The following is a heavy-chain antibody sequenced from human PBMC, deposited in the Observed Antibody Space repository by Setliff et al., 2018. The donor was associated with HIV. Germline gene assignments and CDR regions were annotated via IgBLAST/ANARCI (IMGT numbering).Heavy chain of an antibody. CDR1: GASISNYN. CDR3: ARDVGYDSDGYRHAFDI. CDR2: LYTSGST. Sequence: PSETLSLTCTVSGASISNYNWNWIRQPAGRGLEWIGHLYTSGSTKYNPSLKSRVTMSVGTSKNQVSLRLISVTAAYTALYYGARDVGYDSDGYRHAFDIWGQGTMVTVSS. D-gene: IGHD3-22*01. V-gene: IGHV4-4*07. J-gene: IGHJ3*02.